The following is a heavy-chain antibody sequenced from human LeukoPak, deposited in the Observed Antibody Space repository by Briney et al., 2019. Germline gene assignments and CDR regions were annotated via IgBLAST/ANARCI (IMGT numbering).Heavy chain of an antibody. V-gene: IGHV3-66*01. CDR3: ARVVAYCSGVSCYGRGGYIVY. J-gene: IGHJ4*02. Sequence: GGSLRLSCAASGFTVSRNYMSWARQAPGKGLQWVSVIYSGGSTYYADSVKGRFTISRDNSKNTLYLQMNSLRAEDTAVYYCARVVAYCSGVSCYGRGGYIVYWGQGTLVTVSS. CDR1: GFTVSRNY. CDR2: IYSGGST. D-gene: IGHD2-15*01.